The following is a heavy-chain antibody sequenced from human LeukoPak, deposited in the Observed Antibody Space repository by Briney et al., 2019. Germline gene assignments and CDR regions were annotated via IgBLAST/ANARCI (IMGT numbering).Heavy chain of an antibody. CDR3: ARGVGQTVVWFDP. CDR1: GYTFTGNY. D-gene: IGHD1-26*01. V-gene: IGHV1-2*02. Sequence: ASVKVSCKASGYTFTGNYMHWVRQAPGQGLEWMGWINPNSGGTNYAQKFQGRVTMTRDTSISTAYMELSRQRSDDTAVYYCARGVGQTVVWFDPWGQGTLVTVSS. CDR2: INPNSGGT. J-gene: IGHJ5*02.